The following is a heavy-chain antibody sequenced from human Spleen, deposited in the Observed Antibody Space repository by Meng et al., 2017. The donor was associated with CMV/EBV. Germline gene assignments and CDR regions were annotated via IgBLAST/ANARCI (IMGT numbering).Heavy chain of an antibody. CDR3: ARGGGYSGYDAPFDY. Sequence: GSVRRGGYYWSSIRQHPGEGLVWIGYVFHSWSTNYTPSLKGRVTISVDKSKNQFSLKLTSVTAADTAVYYCARGGGYSGYDAPFDYWGQGTLVTVSS. J-gene: IGHJ4*02. D-gene: IGHD5-12*01. V-gene: IGHV4-31*02. CDR1: GSVRRGGYY. CDR2: VFHSWST.